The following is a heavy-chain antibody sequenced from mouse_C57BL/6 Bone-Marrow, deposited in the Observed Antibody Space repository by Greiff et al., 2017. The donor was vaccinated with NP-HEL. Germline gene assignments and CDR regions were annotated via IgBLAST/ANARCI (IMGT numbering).Heavy chain of an antibody. CDR1: GFTFNSYA. D-gene: IGHD1-1*01. V-gene: IGHV10-3*01. J-gene: IGHJ2*01. Sequence: EVKLVESGGGLVQPKGSLKLSCAASGFTFNSYAMHWVRQAPGKGLEWVARIRSKSSNYATYYADSVKDRFTISRDDSQSMLYLQMNNLKTEDTAMYYCVRDHDYYGSSYYFDYWGQGTTLTVSS. CDR2: IRSKSSNYAT. CDR3: VRDHDYYGSSYYFDY.